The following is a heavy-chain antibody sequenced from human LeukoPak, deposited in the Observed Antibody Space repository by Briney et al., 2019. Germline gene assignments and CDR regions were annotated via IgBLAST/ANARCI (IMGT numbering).Heavy chain of an antibody. CDR1: GFTFSSYS. V-gene: IGHV3-21*01. CDR2: ISSSSSYI. Sequence: GGSLRLSCAASGFTFSSYSMNWVRQAPGKGLEWVSSISSSSSYIYYADSVKGRFTVFRDNAKNSLYLQLNSLRAEDTAVYYCATDSRIVGATGASDIWGQGTMVTVSS. CDR3: ATDSRIVGATGASDI. J-gene: IGHJ3*02. D-gene: IGHD1-26*01.